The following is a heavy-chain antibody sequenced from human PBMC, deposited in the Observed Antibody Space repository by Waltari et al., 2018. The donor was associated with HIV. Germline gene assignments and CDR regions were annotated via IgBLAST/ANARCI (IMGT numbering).Heavy chain of an antibody. CDR3: ARHLLIRAVFDY. J-gene: IGHJ4*02. D-gene: IGHD3-9*01. CDR1: GDSVRHYY. V-gene: IGHV4-59*08. CDR2: ISDSGST. Sequence: QVQLQESGPGLVKPSETLSLTCTVSGDSVRHYYWSWIRQPPEKGLEWIGSISDSGSTNYNPSLKSRLTISADMSQKHFSLRLTSVTAADTAVYYCARHLLIRAVFDYWGQGTLVTVSS.